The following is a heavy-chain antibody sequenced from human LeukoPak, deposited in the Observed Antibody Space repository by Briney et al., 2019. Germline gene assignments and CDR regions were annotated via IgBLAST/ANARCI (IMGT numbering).Heavy chain of an antibody. Sequence: SETLSLTCTVSGGSISSSSYYWGWIRQPPGKGLEWIGSIYYSGSTYYNPSLKSRVTISVDTSKNQFSLKLSSVTAADTAVYYCAGEETYYYDSSGPTDYWGQGTLVTVSS. J-gene: IGHJ4*02. CDR1: GGSISSSSYY. V-gene: IGHV4-39*07. CDR2: IYYSGST. CDR3: AGEETYYYDSSGPTDY. D-gene: IGHD3-22*01.